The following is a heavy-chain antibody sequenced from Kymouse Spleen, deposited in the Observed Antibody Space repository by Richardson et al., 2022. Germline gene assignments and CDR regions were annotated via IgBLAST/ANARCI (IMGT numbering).Heavy chain of an antibody. CDR2: ISWNSGSI. Sequence: EVQLVESGGGLVQPGRSLRLSCAASGFTFDDYAMHWVRQAPGKGLEWVSGISWNSGSIGYADSVKGRFTISRDNAKNSLYLQMNSLRAEDTALYYCAKDKGNNWNYFDYWGQGTLVTVSS. D-gene: IGHD1-20*01,IGHD1-7*01. CDR1: GFTFDDYA. V-gene: IGHV3-9*01. CDR3: AKDKGNNWNYFDY. J-gene: IGHJ4*02.